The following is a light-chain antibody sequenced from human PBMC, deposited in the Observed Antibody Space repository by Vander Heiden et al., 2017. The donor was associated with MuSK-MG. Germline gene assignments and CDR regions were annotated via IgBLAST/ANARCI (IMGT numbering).Light chain of an antibody. V-gene: IGLV1-40*03. CDR3: QSCDTNRRGFV. Sequence: QSVLSPPPSVSGAPGQRVTISCTGSSSNIGAYFDVHWYQHLPGTAPKLVIYSNNKRPSGVPDRFSGSKSGASASLAITGLQAEDEGDYYCQSCDTNRRGFVFGGGTKVAVL. J-gene: IGLJ3*02. CDR1: SSNIGAYFD. CDR2: SNN.